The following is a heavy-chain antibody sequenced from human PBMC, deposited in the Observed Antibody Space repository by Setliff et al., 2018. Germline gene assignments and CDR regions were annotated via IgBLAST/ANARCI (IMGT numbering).Heavy chain of an antibody. V-gene: IGHV2-70*11. J-gene: IGHJ6*03. CDR3: ARLTGTDYYYYYMDV. CDR1: GFSLSTSGMC. D-gene: IGHD1-7*01. CDR2: IDWDDDK. Sequence: ASGPTLVNPTQTLTLTCTFSGFSLSTSGMCVSWIRQPPGKALEWVARIDWDDDKYYSTSLKTRLTISKDTSKNQVVLTMTNMDPVDTATYYCARLTGTDYYYYYMDVWGKGTTVTVSS.